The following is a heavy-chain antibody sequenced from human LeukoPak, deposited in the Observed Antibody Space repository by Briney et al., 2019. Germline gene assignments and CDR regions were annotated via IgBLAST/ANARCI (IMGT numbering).Heavy chain of an antibody. CDR2: IYYSGST. D-gene: IGHD3-22*01. Sequence: SETLSLTCTVSGGSISSSSYYWGWIRQSPGKGLEWIGSIYYSGSTYYNPSLKSRVTISVDTSKNQFSLKLSSVTAADTAVYYCAREKGNSSGYRAEDWGQGTLVTVSS. J-gene: IGHJ4*02. V-gene: IGHV4-39*07. CDR3: AREKGNSSGYRAED. CDR1: GGSISSSSYY.